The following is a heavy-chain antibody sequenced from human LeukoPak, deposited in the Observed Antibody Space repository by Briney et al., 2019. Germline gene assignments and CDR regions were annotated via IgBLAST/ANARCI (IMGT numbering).Heavy chain of an antibody. J-gene: IGHJ4*02. CDR2: IHSGGNT. V-gene: IGHV3-66*01. CDR1: GFTVSSNS. Sequence: PGGSLRLSCAASGFTVSSNSMSWVRQAPGKGLDWVSVIHSGGNTYYADSVKGRFTISRDYSKNTLYLQMNSLRAEDTAVYYCARVVGSHYAFDYWGQGTLVTVPS. CDR3: ARVVGSHYAFDY. D-gene: IGHD1-26*01.